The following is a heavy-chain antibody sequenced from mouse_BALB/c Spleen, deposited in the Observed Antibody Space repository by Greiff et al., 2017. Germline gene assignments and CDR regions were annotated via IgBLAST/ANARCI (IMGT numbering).Heavy chain of an antibody. D-gene: IGHD2-4*01. CDR1: GFTFSSYA. V-gene: IGHV5-9-4*01. Sequence: EVKVVESGGGLVKPGGSLKLSCAASGFTFSSYAMSWVRQSPEKRLEWVAEISSGGSYTYYPDTVTGRFTISRDNAKNTLYLEMSSLRSEDTAMYYCATTMITTPAYWGQGTLVTVSA. J-gene: IGHJ3*01. CDR2: ISSGGSYT. CDR3: ATTMITTPAY.